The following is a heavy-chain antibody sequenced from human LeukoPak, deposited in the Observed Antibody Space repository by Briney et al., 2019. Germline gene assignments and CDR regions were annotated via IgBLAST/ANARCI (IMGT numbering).Heavy chain of an antibody. D-gene: IGHD2-2*01. CDR1: GSTFTSYW. Sequence: GESLKISCQGSGSTFTSYWIGWVRQLPGKGLEWMGIIYPGDSDTRYSPSFQGQVTISADKSIRTAYLQWSSLKASDTAMYYCARRGQLLLCPWAFDYWGQGTLVTVSS. CDR2: IYPGDSDT. CDR3: ARRGQLLLCPWAFDY. V-gene: IGHV5-51*01. J-gene: IGHJ4*02.